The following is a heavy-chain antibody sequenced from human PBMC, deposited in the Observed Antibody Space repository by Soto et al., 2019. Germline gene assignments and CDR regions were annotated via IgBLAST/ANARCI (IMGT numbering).Heavy chain of an antibody. CDR3: ATNSGGYNYIAIY. CDR1: GATFRSHA. Sequence: QVQLVQSGTEMKEPGSSVKVSCRASGATFRSHAFTWVRQAPGQGLELMGGIIPMSATPFYTQTFQDRFTITADESASTVYMAVNSVRSEDTAVYYCATNSGGYNYIAIYWGQGTLVTVSS. CDR2: IIPMSATP. V-gene: IGHV1-69*12. D-gene: IGHD5-12*01. J-gene: IGHJ4*02.